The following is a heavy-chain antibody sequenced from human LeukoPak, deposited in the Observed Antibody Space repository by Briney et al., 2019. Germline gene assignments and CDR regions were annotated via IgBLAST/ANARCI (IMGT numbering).Heavy chain of an antibody. Sequence: GGSLRLSCVASGFSFRNYGMHWVRQAPGKGLEWVTFIRSDSSYKYYADSVKGRFTTSRDNSKSTLDLQVNSLRPEDTALYYCARDRGVSGNYYDYWGQGTLVIVSS. J-gene: IGHJ4*02. V-gene: IGHV3-30*02. CDR1: GFSFRNYG. CDR3: ARDRGVSGNYYDY. CDR2: IRSDSSYK. D-gene: IGHD3-10*01.